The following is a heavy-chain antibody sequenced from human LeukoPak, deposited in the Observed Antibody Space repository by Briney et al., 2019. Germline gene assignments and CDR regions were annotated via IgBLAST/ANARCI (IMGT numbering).Heavy chain of an antibody. D-gene: IGHD3-10*01. Sequence: PSETLSLTCAVYGGSFSGYYWSWIRQPPGKGLEWIGEINHSGSTNYNPSLKSRVTISVDTSKNQFSLKLSSVTAADTAVYYCAMRGAGLGSYYNVPYYFDYWGQGTLVTVSS. CDR1: GGSFSGYY. CDR3: AMRGAGLGSYYNVPYYFDY. J-gene: IGHJ4*02. CDR2: INHSGST. V-gene: IGHV4-34*01.